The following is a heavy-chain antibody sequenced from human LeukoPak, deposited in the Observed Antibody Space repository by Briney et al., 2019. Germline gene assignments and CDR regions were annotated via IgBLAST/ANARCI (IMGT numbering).Heavy chain of an antibody. CDR2: VYYTGST. CDR1: GGSISGYY. J-gene: IGHJ5*02. Sequence: SETLSLTCSVSGGSISGYYWNWIRQPPGKGLEWIGYVYYTGSTTYNPSPKSRVTISVDKSKNQFSLKLSSVTAADTAVYYCARKISAAGSRWFDPWGQGTRVTVSS. CDR3: ARKISAAGSRWFDP. V-gene: IGHV4-59*12. D-gene: IGHD6-13*01.